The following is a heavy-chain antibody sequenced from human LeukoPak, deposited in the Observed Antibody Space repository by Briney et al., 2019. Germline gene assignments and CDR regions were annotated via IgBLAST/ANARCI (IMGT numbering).Heavy chain of an antibody. J-gene: IGHJ5*02. V-gene: IGHV4-39*07. D-gene: IGHD5-12*01. CDR3: ARGRKISGATPRQYNWFDP. CDR2: INHSGST. Sequence: PSETLSLTCTVSGGSTTINGYYWAWIRQPPGKGLEWIGEINHSGSTNYNPSLKSRVTISVDTSKNQFSLKLSSVTAADTAVYYCARGRKISGATPRQYNWFDPWGQGTLVTVSS. CDR1: GGSTTINGYY.